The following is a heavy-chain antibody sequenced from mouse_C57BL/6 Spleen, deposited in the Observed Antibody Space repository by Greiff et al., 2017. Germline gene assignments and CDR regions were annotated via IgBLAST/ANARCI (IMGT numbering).Heavy chain of an antibody. CDR3: ARHYGTYAMDY. CDR2: IYPGDGDT. J-gene: IGHJ4*01. V-gene: IGHV1-82*01. D-gene: IGHD1-1*01. Sequence: LVESGPELVKPGASVKISCKASGYAFSSSWMNWVKQRPGKGLEWIGRIYPGDGDTNYNGKFKGKATLTADKSSSTAYMQISSLTSEDSAVYFCARHYGTYAMDYWGQGTSVTVSS. CDR1: GYAFSSSW.